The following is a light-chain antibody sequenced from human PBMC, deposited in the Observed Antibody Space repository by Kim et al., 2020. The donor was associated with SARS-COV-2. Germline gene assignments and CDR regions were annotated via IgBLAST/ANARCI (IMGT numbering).Light chain of an antibody. J-gene: IGLJ1*01. CDR1: SSNIGSNY. CDR2: RNN. Sequence: QSVLTQPPSASGTPGQRVTISCSGRSSNIGSNYVYWYQQLPGTAPKLLIYRNNQRPSGVPDRFSGSKSGTSASLAISGLRSEDEADYYCAAWDDSLSGSNVFGTGTKVTVL. CDR3: AAWDDSLSGSNV. V-gene: IGLV1-47*01.